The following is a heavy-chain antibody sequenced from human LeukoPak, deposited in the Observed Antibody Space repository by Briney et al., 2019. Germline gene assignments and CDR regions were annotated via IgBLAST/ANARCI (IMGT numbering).Heavy chain of an antibody. CDR3: ARDRYASSGPFDY. D-gene: IGHD3-22*01. J-gene: IGHJ4*02. Sequence: PGRSLRLSCAASGFTFSSYGMHWVRQAPGKGLEWVAVIWYDGSNKYYADSVKGRFTISRDNSKNTLYLQMNSLRAEDTAVYYCARDRYASSGPFDYWGPGTLVTVSS. V-gene: IGHV3-33*01. CDR1: GFTFSSYG. CDR2: IWYDGSNK.